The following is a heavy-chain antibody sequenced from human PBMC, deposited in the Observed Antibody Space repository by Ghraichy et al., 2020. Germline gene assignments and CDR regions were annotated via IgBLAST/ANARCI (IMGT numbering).Heavy chain of an antibody. CDR2: ITSSSRTI. CDR1: GFTFGSYN. D-gene: IGHD4-23*01. Sequence: LSLTCVGSGFTFGSYNMNWVRQSPGKGLEWVSYITSSSRTIFYADSVKGRFTISRDNAQNSLYLQMKSLRDEDTAVYYCARASKVVRFYYYDGMDVWGQGTTVTVSS. J-gene: IGHJ6*02. CDR3: ARASKVVRFYYYDGMDV. V-gene: IGHV3-48*02.